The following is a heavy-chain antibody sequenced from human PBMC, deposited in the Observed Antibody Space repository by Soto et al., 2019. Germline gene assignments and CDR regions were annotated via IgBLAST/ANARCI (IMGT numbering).Heavy chain of an antibody. D-gene: IGHD2-2*01. J-gene: IGHJ5*02. Sequence: GESLKISCKGSGYSFTSYWIGWVRQMPGKGLEWMGIIYPGDSETRYSPSFQGQVTISADKSISTAYLQWSSLKASDTAMYYCARQGRYCSSTSCYNWFDPWGQGTLVTVSS. CDR3: ARQGRYCSSTSCYNWFDP. V-gene: IGHV5-51*01. CDR2: IYPGDSET. CDR1: GYSFTSYW.